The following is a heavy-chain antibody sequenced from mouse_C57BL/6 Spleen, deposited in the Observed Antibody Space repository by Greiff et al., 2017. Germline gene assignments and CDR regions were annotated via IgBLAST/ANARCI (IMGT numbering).Heavy chain of an antibody. CDR1: GYTFTSYW. D-gene: IGHD1-1*01. J-gene: IGHJ4*01. V-gene: IGHV1-61*01. CDR2: IYPSDSET. CDR3: ARGDVLLLYAMDY. Sequence: VQLQQPGAELVRPGSSVKLSCKASGYTFTSYWMDWVKQRPGQGLEWIGNIYPSDSETHYNQKFKDKATLTVDKSSSTAYMQLSSLTSEDSAVYYGARGDVLLLYAMDYWGQGTSVTVSS.